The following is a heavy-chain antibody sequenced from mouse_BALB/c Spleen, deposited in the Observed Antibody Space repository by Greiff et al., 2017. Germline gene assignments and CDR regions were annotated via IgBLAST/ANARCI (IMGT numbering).Heavy chain of an antibody. Sequence: QVKLQQSGAELARPGASVKLSCKASGYTFTSYWMQWVKQRPGQGLEWIGAIYPGDGDTRYTQKFKGKATLTADKSSSTAYMQLSSLASEDSAVYYCARRGSDYFDYWGQGTTLTVSS. V-gene: IGHV1-87*01. CDR1: GYTFTSYW. CDR3: ARRGSDYFDY. D-gene: IGHD1-1*01. J-gene: IGHJ2*01. CDR2: IYPGDGDT.